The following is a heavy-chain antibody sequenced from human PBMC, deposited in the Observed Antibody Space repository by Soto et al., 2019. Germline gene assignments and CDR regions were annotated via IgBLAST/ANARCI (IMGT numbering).Heavy chain of an antibody. J-gene: IGHJ4*02. CDR3: ASSESKPRFDS. V-gene: IGHV3-66*01. CDR2: IYGGGST. D-gene: IGHD1-26*01. Sequence: EVQLVESGGGLVQPGGSLRLSCAASGCTISSNYMNWVRQAPGKGLEWVSIIYGGGSTYYADSVKGRFTISRDTSKNTLYLQMNSLRAEDTAVYYCASSESKPRFDSWGQGTLVTVSS. CDR1: GCTISSNY.